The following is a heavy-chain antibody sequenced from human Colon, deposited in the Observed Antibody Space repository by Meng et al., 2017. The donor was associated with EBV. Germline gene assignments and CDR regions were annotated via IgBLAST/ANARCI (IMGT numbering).Heavy chain of an antibody. CDR3: ARSRWLLLQL. CDR2: IDDSGNI. Sequence: QVQLQQRGARLLQPSETLSLTCTVYGGPFSGFYWTWIRQSPGKGLEWIGEIDDSGNIIYNPSLKSRVTLSGDTSKNQFSLNVSSVTAADTAVYYCARSRWLLLQLWGQGTLVTVSS. J-gene: IGHJ4*02. V-gene: IGHV4-34*01. CDR1: GGPFSGFY. D-gene: IGHD3-22*01.